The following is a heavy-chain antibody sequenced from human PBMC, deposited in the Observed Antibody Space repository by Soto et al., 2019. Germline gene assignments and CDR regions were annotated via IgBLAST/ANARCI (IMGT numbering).Heavy chain of an antibody. D-gene: IGHD1-26*01. CDR3: VRGASLNFDY. J-gene: IGHJ4*02. Sequence: EVQLVESGGGVLRPGGSLRLTCAASGFTFDDYGMSWARQAPGKGLEWVSGVNWNGGSTGYADSVKGRFTISRDNAKNSLYLQMNSLRAEDTAFYYCVRGASLNFDYWGQGTLVTVSS. CDR2: VNWNGGST. CDR1: GFTFDDYG. V-gene: IGHV3-20*04.